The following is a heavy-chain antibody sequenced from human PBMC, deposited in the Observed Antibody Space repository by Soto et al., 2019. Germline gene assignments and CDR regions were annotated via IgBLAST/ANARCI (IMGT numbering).Heavy chain of an antibody. Sequence: QVQLVQSGAEVKKPGASVKVSCKASGYTFTSYDITWVRQATGKGLEWMGWMNPNSGNTGYAQKFQGRATMTRNTSISAADMQLTSLRSEDTAVYYWARAQPVRGFDPWGQGTLVTVSS. CDR3: ARAQPVRGFDP. CDR1: GYTFTSYD. J-gene: IGHJ5*02. V-gene: IGHV1-8*01. D-gene: IGHD6-13*01. CDR2: MNPNSGNT.